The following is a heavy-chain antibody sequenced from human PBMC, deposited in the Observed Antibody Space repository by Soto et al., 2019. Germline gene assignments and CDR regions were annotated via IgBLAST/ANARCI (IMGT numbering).Heavy chain of an antibody. CDR2: IYYSGST. CDR1: GGSISSGDYY. D-gene: IGHD3-16*02. J-gene: IGHJ2*01. CDR3: ARIVESGYTIDFDL. V-gene: IGHV4-30-4*01. Sequence: QVQLQESGPGLVKPSQTLSVTCTVPGGSISSGDYYWSWTRQPPGKGLEWIGYIYYSGSTNYNPSLSSRVSISVDTSKNQFSLNLSSVTAAATAVYYCARIVESGYTIDFDLWGRGTLVTVSS.